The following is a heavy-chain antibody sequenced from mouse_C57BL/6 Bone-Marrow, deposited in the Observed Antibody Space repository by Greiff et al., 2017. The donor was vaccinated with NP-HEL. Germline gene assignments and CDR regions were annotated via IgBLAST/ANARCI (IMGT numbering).Heavy chain of an antibody. CDR1: GYTFTSYG. D-gene: IGHD2-2*01. CDR3: ARYGYYGYFDV. CDR2: IYPRSGNT. J-gene: IGHJ1*03. Sequence: QVQLQQSGAELARPGASVKLSCKASGYTFTSYGISWVKQRTGQGLGWIGEIYPRSGNTYYNEKFKGKATLTADKSSSTAYMELRSLTSEDSAVYFCARYGYYGYFDVWGTGTTVTVSS. V-gene: IGHV1-81*01.